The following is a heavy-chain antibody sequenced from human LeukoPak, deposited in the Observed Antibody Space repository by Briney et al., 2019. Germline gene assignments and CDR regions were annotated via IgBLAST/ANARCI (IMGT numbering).Heavy chain of an antibody. CDR3: ARVTDFGMLYSSGWYYFDY. V-gene: IGHV4-39*07. CDR1: GGSISSSTHY. Sequence: SSETLSLTCTVSGGSISSSTHYWGWIRQLPGKGLEWIGSIYYSGSTYYNPSLKSRVIILIDTSKNQFSLKLSSVTAADTAVYYCARVTDFGMLYSSGWYYFDYWGQGTLVTVSS. D-gene: IGHD6-19*01. J-gene: IGHJ4*02. CDR2: IYYSGST.